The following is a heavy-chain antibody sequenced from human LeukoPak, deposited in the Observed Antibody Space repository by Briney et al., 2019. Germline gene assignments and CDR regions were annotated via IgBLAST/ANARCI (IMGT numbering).Heavy chain of an antibody. V-gene: IGHV1-3*01. D-gene: IGHD1-1*01. CDR2: INAGNGDA. Sequence: ASVKVSCKASGYTFTTYAIHWVRQAPGRSLEWMGRINAGNGDAKYSQNFHDRITITRDTSASTVYMELTSLRSEDTAVYYCARDRGGTGDFDYWGQGTLVTVSS. CDR3: ARDRGGTGDFDY. J-gene: IGHJ4*02. CDR1: GYTFTTYA.